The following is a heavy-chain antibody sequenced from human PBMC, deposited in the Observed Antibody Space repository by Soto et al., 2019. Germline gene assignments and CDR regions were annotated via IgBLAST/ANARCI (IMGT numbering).Heavy chain of an antibody. V-gene: IGHV3-30*18. J-gene: IGHJ4*02. CDR3: AKTKGSSWYPFDY. D-gene: IGHD6-13*01. CDR1: GFTFSSYG. Sequence: GGSLRLSCAASGFTFSSYGMHWVRQAPGKGLEWVAVISYDGSNTYYADSVKGRFTISRDNSKNTLYLQMNSLRAEDTAIYYCAKTKGSSWYPFDYWGQGTLVTVSS. CDR2: ISYDGSNT.